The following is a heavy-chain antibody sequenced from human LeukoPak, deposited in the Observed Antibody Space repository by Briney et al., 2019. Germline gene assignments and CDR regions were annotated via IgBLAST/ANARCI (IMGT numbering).Heavy chain of an antibody. Sequence: GGSLRLSCAASGFTFNNYAMSWVRQAPRKGLEWVSGISASGTSTYYADSVKGRFTVSRDNSKETLTLQMNSLRAEDSAVYYCATSTIAARPDFFDYWGQGTLVSVSS. CDR3: ATSTIAARPDFFDY. D-gene: IGHD6-6*01. CDR1: GFTFNNYA. V-gene: IGHV3-23*01. J-gene: IGHJ4*02. CDR2: ISASGTST.